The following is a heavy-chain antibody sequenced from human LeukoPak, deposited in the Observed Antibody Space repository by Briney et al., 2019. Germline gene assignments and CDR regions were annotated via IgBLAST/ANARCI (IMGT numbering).Heavy chain of an antibody. CDR2: ITISGHTK. J-gene: IGHJ5*02. CDR1: GFTFSSYA. Sequence: GGSLRLSCAASGFTFSSYAMNWVRQAPGKGLEWIADITISGHTKNYADSVKGRFTISRDNAGTSLYLQMNSLRVEDTGVYYCARGDPHADLWGQGTLVTVSS. V-gene: IGHV3-48*04. CDR3: ARGDPHADL.